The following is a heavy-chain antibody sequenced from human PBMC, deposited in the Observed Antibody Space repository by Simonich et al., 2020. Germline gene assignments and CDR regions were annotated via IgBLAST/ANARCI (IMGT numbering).Heavy chain of an antibody. Sequence: HVQLQQWGAGLLKPSETLSLPCAVYGGSFSGYSWGWIRHPPGKGLEWIGEINDSRRPNYHPSRKSRVTISVDTAKNQFSLKLSYVTAADTAVYYCANVGALNDYWGQGTLVTVSS. CDR1: GGSFSGYS. CDR3: ANVGALNDY. V-gene: IGHV4-34*01. CDR2: INDSRRP. J-gene: IGHJ4*02. D-gene: IGHD3-16*01.